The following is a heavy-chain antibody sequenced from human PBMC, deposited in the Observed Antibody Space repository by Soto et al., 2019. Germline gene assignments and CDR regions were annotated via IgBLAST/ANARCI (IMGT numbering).Heavy chain of an antibody. D-gene: IGHD3-10*01. J-gene: IGHJ4*02. CDR3: ASQYYYGSGSYGSVDY. V-gene: IGHV4-39*01. Sequence: SETLSLTCTVSGGSISTGSYYWAWIRQPPGKGLEWIASIYYSGSTYYNPSLQSRVTISVDTSKNQFSLTLSSVTAADTTIYYCASQYYYGSGSYGSVDYWGQGTLVTVSS. CDR1: GGSISTGSYY. CDR2: IYYSGST.